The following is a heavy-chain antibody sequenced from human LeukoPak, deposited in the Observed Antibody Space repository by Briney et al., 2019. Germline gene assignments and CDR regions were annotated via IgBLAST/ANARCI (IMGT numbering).Heavy chain of an antibody. V-gene: IGHV1-2*02. J-gene: IGHJ3*02. CDR2: INPNSGGT. CDR1: AYTFTGYY. D-gene: IGHD3-22*01. CDR3: ARTTMIVVVIDVAFDI. Sequence: ASVKVSCKASAYTFTGYYMHWVRQAPGQGLEWMGWINPNSGGTNYAQKFQGRVTMTRDTSISTAYMELSRLRSDDTAVYYCARTTMIVVVIDVAFDIWGQGTMVTVSS.